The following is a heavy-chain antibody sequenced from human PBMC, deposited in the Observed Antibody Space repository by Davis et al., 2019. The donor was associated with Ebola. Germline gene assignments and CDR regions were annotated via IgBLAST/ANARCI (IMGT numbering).Heavy chain of an antibody. V-gene: IGHV4-59*12. Sequence: SETLSLTCTVSGGSISGDYWRWVRQPPGKGLEWIGYIYFSGITNYNPSLKSRVTITVDTSKNQFSLKLSSVTAADTAVYYCARRGWLRRGYYFDYWGQGTLVTVSS. CDR2: IYFSGIT. CDR1: GGSISGDY. CDR3: ARRGWLRRGYYFDY. J-gene: IGHJ4*02. D-gene: IGHD5-12*01.